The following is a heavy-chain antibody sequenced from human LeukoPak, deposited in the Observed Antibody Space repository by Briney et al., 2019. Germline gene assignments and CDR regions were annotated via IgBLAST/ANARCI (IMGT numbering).Heavy chain of an antibody. Sequence: SETLSLTCTVSGGSISSSSYYWGWIRQPPGEGPEWIGSISYSGRTHYNPSLKSRVSISVDTSKNQFSLNLSSVTAADTAVYYCARKKTEATNGLDVWGQGTTVTVSS. CDR1: GGSISSSSYY. CDR3: ARKKTEATNGLDV. D-gene: IGHD1-1*01. V-gene: IGHV4-39*01. J-gene: IGHJ6*02. CDR2: ISYSGRT.